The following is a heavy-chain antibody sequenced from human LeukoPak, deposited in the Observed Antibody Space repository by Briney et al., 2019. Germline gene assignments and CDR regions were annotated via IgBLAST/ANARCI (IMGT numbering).Heavy chain of an antibody. CDR1: VYTLTGYY. CDR2: INPNSGGT. CDR3: ARDRGYCSGGSCYSSFDI. D-gene: IGHD2-15*01. Sequence: ASVKVSCQASVYTLTGYYMHRVPEAPGQGLEWMGQINPNSGGTNYAQKFQGRVTMTRDTSISTAYMELSRLRSDDTAVYYCARDRGYCSGGSCYSSFDIWGQGTMVTVPS. J-gene: IGHJ3*02. V-gene: IGHV1-2*06.